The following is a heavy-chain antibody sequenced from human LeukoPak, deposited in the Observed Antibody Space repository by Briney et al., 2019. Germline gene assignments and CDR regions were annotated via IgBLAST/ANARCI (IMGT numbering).Heavy chain of an antibody. CDR3: ARGRMAGTYVFDS. CDR1: EFTFSSYS. V-gene: IGHV3-48*01. D-gene: IGHD6-19*01. CDR2: ITNSGNSK. J-gene: IGHJ4*02. Sequence: GGSLRLSCAASEFTFSSYSMNWVRQAPGKGLEWVSYITNSGNSKSYADSVKGRFTISRDNTKNSLYLQMNGLRAEDTAVYYCARGRMAGTYVFDSWGQGTLVTVSS.